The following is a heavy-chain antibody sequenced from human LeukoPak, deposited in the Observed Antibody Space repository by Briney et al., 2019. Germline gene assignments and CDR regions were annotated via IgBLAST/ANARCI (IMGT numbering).Heavy chain of an antibody. D-gene: IGHD3-22*01. CDR1: GFTFSSYW. V-gene: IGHV3-48*04. CDR2: ISSSSSTI. J-gene: IGHJ4*01. Sequence: GGSLRLSCAASGFTFSSYWMHWVRQAPGKGLEWVSYISSSSSTIYYADSVKGRFTISRDNAKNSLYLQMNSLRAEDTAVYYCARDAPLMIVVATNGDYWGQGTLVTVSS. CDR3: ARDAPLMIVVATNGDY.